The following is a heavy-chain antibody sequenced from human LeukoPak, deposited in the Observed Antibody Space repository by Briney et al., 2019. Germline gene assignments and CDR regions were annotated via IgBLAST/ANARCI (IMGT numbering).Heavy chain of an antibody. D-gene: IGHD1-14*01. CDR2: MNPDSGKT. CDR3: AREPGP. CDR1: GYTFTGYY. Sequence: GASVKVSCKASGYTFTGYYMHWVRQATGQGLEWMGWMNPDSGKTVYAQKFQGRVTMTRNTSISTVYMHLTSLRSEDTAVYYCAREPGPWGQGTLVTVSS. J-gene: IGHJ5*02. V-gene: IGHV1-8*02.